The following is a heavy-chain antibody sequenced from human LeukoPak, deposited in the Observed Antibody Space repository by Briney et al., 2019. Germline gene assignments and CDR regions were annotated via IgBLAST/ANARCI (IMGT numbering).Heavy chain of an antibody. CDR3: ARGGYSFDY. CDR2: LHADGIER. V-gene: IGHV3-7*01. Sequence: GGSPRLSCAASGFTLSGYWMSWVRQAPGKGLEWVARLHADGIERYYVDPVKGRFTISRDNAKNSLHLQMYSLRLEDTAVYYCARGGYSFDYLGQGTLVTVSS. J-gene: IGHJ4*02. CDR1: GFTLSGYW. D-gene: IGHD5-12*01.